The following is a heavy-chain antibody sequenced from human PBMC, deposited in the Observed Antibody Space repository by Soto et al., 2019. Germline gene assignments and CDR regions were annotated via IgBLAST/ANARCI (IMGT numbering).Heavy chain of an antibody. CDR1: GYTFTVYY. CDR2: INPNIGST. Sequence: ASVKVSCKASGYTFTVYYMHWVRQAPGQGLEWMGWINPNIGSTNYNPSLRSRVTMSIDTSQEQFSLKLSSVTATDTAVYYCARHVNLPLAGTGFDSWGRGTLVTVSS. CDR3: ARHVNLPLAGTGFDS. V-gene: IGHV1-2*02. D-gene: IGHD6-19*01. J-gene: IGHJ4*02.